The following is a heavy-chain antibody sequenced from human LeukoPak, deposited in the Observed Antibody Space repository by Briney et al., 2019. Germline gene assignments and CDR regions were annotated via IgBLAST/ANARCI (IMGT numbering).Heavy chain of an antibody. J-gene: IGHJ3*02. CDR1: GFTFSSYA. CDR2: VSGSGHTT. V-gene: IGHV3-23*01. D-gene: IGHD3-22*01. CDR3: ARVPGLLPDNAFDI. Sequence: GGSLRLSCAASGFTFSSYALSWVRQAPGKGMEWVSTVSGSGHTTYYADSVKGRLTISRDNSKNTLYLQMNSLRAEDTAVYYCARVPGLLPDNAFDIWGQGTMVTVSS.